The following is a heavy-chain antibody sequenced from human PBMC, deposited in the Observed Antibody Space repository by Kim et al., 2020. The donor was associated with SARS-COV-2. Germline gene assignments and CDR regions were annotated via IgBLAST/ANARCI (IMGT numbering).Heavy chain of an antibody. CDR3: ARARGGDGSGWGGRGFFD. Sequence: SETLSLTCSVSGGSISGYYWTWIRQPPGKGLQCVGYIYNSGTTHYNPSLRSRVTISVDTSKNQFSLTLSTVTAADTAVYFCARARGGDGSGWGGRGFFD. J-gene: IGHJ4*01. CDR2: IYNSGTT. D-gene: IGHD2-15*01. V-gene: IGHV4-59*01. CDR1: GGSISGYY.